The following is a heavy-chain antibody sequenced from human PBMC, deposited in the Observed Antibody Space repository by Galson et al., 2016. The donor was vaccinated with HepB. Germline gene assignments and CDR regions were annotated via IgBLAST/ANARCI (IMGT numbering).Heavy chain of an antibody. J-gene: IGHJ4*02. Sequence: SLRLSCAASGLMFSNHGMHWVRRSPGEGLEWVAVISSDGNNKYYGDSVKGRFTIPRDNSKKTVYLLMNRLRAEDTAVYYCAKNDILAGYSAFDYWGQGTLITVSS. CDR3: AKNDILAGYSAFDY. D-gene: IGHD3-9*01. V-gene: IGHV3-30*18. CDR2: ISSDGNNK. CDR1: GLMFSNHG.